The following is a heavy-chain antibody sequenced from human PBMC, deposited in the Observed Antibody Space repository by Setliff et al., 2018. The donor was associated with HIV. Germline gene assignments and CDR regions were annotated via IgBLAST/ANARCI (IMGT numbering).Heavy chain of an antibody. CDR3: ARGSMSMVMFILVSAFDI. J-gene: IGHJ3*02. D-gene: IGHD2-21*01. CDR2: MNPDSGNT. CDR1: GYSFTTHD. Sequence: ASVKVSCKASGYSFTTHDINWVRQSPGQGLEWMGWMNPDSGNTFYAQKFKGRVTMTRDTSTNTAYMELSSLTSDDTAVYFCARGSMSMVMFILVSAFDIWGQATLVTVSS. V-gene: IGHV1-8*02.